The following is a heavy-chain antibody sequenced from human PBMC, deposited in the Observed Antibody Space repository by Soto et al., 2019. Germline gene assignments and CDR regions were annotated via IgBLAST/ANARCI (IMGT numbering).Heavy chain of an antibody. D-gene: IGHD6-13*01. Sequence: LRVSCAASGFTFSSYGMHWVRQAPGKGLEWVAVISYDGSNKYYADSVKGRFTISRDNSKNTLYLQMNSLRAEDTAVYYCAKGSSWFFDYWGQGTLVTVSS. CDR3: AKGSSWFFDY. V-gene: IGHV3-30*18. CDR2: ISYDGSNK. J-gene: IGHJ4*02. CDR1: GFTFSSYG.